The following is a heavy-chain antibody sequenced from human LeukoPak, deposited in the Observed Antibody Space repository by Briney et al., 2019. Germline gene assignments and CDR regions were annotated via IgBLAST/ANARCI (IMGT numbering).Heavy chain of an antibody. V-gene: IGHV3-23*01. J-gene: IGHJ6*04. D-gene: IGHD3-10*02. Sequence: GGSLRLSCAASGFTFSSYAMSWVRQAPGKGLEWVSDISGSGASTYYADSVKGRFTISRHNSKNTPYLQMNSLRAEDTAVYYCAELGITMIGGVWGKGTTVTISS. CDR3: AELGITMIGGV. CDR2: ISGSGAST. CDR1: GFTFSSYA.